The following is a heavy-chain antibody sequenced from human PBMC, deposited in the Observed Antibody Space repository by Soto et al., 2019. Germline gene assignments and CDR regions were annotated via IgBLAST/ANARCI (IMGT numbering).Heavy chain of an antibody. D-gene: IGHD6-13*01. V-gene: IGHV4-59*08. Sequence: SETLPLTCTVSGGSISSYYWSWIRQPPGKGLEWIGYIYYSGSTNYNPSLKSRVTVSVDTSKNQYSLKLSSVTAADTAVYYCARGGGGSSWYALQGNWFDPWGQGTLVTISS. CDR3: ARGGGGSSWYALQGNWFDP. J-gene: IGHJ5*02. CDR1: GGSISSYY. CDR2: IYYSGST.